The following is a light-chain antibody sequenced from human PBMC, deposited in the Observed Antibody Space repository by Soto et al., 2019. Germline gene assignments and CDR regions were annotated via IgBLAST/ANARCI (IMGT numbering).Light chain of an antibody. J-gene: IGKJ1*01. V-gene: IGKV1-5*01. Sequence: DIQMTQSPSTLSASVGDRVIITCRASQSISDYLAWYQQKPGKAPKLLIYDASNLESGVPSTFSGSGSGTDFTLTISSLQPEDFATYYCQQLNSYPLFGQGTKVDIK. CDR2: DAS. CDR1: QSISDY. CDR3: QQLNSYPL.